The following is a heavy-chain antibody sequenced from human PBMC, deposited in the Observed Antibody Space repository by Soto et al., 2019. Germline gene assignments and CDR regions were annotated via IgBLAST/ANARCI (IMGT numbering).Heavy chain of an antibody. V-gene: IGHV4-31*03. D-gene: IGHD2-2*01. CDR3: ARYCSSNSCYRKGMDV. Sequence: QVQLQESGPGRVTPSQTVSLTCTVSGASITRDNYYWTWLRQRPGKGLEWIGYIYATGSTHYSPSIESRFTMSVDTSKSQFSLKVTFVNVADTAVYYCARYCSSNSCYRKGMDVWGQGTTVTVSS. J-gene: IGHJ6*02. CDR2: IYATGST. CDR1: GASITRDNYY.